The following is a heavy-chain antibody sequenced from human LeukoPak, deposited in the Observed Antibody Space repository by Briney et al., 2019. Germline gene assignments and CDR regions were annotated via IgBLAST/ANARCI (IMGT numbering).Heavy chain of an antibody. CDR1: GGSISSYY. CDR2: IYYSGST. D-gene: IGHD5-24*01. V-gene: IGHV4-59*08. J-gene: IGHJ4*02. CDR3: ARHAGDGYNLDY. Sequence: PSETLSLTCTVSGGSISSYYWSWIRQPPGKGLEWIGYIYYSGSTNYNPSLKSRVTISVDTSKNQFSLKLSSVTAADTAVYYCARHAGDGYNLDYWGQGTLVTVSS.